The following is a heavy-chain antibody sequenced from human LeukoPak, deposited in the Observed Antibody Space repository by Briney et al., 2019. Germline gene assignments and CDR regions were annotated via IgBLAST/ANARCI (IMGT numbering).Heavy chain of an antibody. Sequence: GGSLRLSCAASGFTFSSYSMNWVRQAPGKGLEWVSSISSSSSYIYYADSVKGRFTISRDNAKNSLYLQMNSLRAEDTAVYYCARDTATYLNYFDYWGQGTLVTVSS. D-gene: IGHD5-18*01. V-gene: IGHV3-21*01. J-gene: IGHJ4*02. CDR3: ARDTATYLNYFDY. CDR2: ISSSSSYI. CDR1: GFTFSSYS.